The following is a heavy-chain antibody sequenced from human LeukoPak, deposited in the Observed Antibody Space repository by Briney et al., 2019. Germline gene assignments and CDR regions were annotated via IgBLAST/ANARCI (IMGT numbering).Heavy chain of an antibody. J-gene: IGHJ3*02. CDR3: ARLRWGIYSSRDALDI. CDR1: GYSFTTNG. D-gene: IGHD6-19*01. V-gene: IGHV1-18*04. CDR2: ISPYNGDT. Sequence: ASVRVSCKASGYSFTTNGISWVRQAPGQGLEWMAWISPYNGDTEYAEDLQDGVTLTTDTSTSTAYVELRSLTSDDTAVYYCARLRWGIYSSRDALDIWGQGTMVTVSS.